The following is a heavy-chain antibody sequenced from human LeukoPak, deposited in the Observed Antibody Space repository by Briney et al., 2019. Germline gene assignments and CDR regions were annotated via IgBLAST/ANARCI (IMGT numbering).Heavy chain of an antibody. CDR3: ARVLPYYYDSSGDYDTFDY. V-gene: IGHV4-34*01. Sequence: PSETLSLTCAVYGGSFSGYYWSWIRQPPGKGLEWIGEINHSGSTNYNPSLKSRVTISVDTSKNQFSLKLSSVTAADTAVYYCARVLPYYYDSSGDYDTFDYWGQGTLVTVSS. CDR2: INHSGST. CDR1: GGSFSGYY. D-gene: IGHD3-22*01. J-gene: IGHJ4*02.